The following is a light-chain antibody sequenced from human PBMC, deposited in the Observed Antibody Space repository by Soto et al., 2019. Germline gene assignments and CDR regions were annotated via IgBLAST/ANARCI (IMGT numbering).Light chain of an antibody. V-gene: IGKV1-39*01. J-gene: IGKJ3*01. Sequence: DIQMTQSPSFMSASVGDRVTITCRASQSISAYLNWYQQKPGKAPKLLIYAASSLQSGLPSRFSGSGSGTDFTLTISSLQPEDFATYYCQESYSTPSVTVGPGAKVD. CDR1: QSISAY. CDR2: AAS. CDR3: QESYSTPSVT.